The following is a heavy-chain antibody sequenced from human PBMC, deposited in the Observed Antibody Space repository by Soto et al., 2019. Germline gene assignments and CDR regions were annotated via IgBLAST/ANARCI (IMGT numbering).Heavy chain of an antibody. Sequence: SVKVSCKASGDTLSNYGISWVRQAPGQGLEWMGGIIPLLSTTNNAQKFQDRVTITADESTSTAYMDLSSLRSEDTAVYYCATIAAAGPGHYYYYGMDVWGQGTTVTVSS. D-gene: IGHD6-13*01. V-gene: IGHV1-69*13. CDR2: IIPLLSTT. CDR3: ATIAAAGPGHYYYYGMDV. CDR1: GDTLSNYG. J-gene: IGHJ6*02.